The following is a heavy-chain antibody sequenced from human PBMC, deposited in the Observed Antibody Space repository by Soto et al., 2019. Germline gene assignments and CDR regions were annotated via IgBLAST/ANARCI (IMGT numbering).Heavy chain of an antibody. D-gene: IGHD6-19*01. CDR2: INHSGST. CDR1: GGSFSGHY. V-gene: IGHV4-34*01. J-gene: IGHJ4*02. Sequence: QVQLQQWGAGLLKPSETLSLTCAVYGGSFSGHYRSWIRQTPGKGLEWIGEINHSGSTNQNPSLKSRVSISVDTSKNQFSLKLGSVTATDTAVYYCARGAVQGGAPDKYYFDSWGQGTLVTVSS. CDR3: ARGAVQGGAPDKYYFDS.